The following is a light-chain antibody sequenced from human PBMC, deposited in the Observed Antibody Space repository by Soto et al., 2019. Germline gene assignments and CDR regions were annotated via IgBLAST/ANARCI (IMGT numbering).Light chain of an antibody. J-gene: IGKJ1*01. CDR3: QQYNSYSQT. V-gene: IGKV1-5*03. Sequence: DIQMTQSPSTLSASVGDRVTITCRASQSISSWLAWYQQKPGKAPKLRIYKASSLESGVPSRFGGSGSGTEFTLTISSLQTDDFATYYGQQYNSYSQTFGQGTKVESK. CDR1: QSISSW. CDR2: KAS.